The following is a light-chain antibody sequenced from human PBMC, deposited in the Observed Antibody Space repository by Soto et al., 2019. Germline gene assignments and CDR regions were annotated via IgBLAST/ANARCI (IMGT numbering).Light chain of an antibody. Sequence: EIVLTQSPATLSVSPGERVTLSCRASQSGVINLAWYRQKPGQAPRLLIYGASTRATDMPGTFSGSGSGTEFTLTISSLQSEDFAVYYCQQYKNLPRTFGQGTKVDI. J-gene: IGKJ1*01. V-gene: IGKV3-15*01. CDR2: GAS. CDR3: QQYKNLPRT. CDR1: QSGVIN.